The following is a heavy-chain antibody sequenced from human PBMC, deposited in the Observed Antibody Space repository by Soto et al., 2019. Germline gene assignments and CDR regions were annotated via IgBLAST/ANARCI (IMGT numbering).Heavy chain of an antibody. Sequence: PSETLSLTCAVSGYSISSGYYWGRIRQPPGKGLEWIGSIYHSGSTYYNPSLKSRVTISVDTSKNQFSLKLSSVTAADTAVYYCARGGGTYYYDSSGYPPYYYYGMDVWGQGXTVTVSS. CDR2: IYHSGST. V-gene: IGHV4-38-2*01. CDR3: ARGGGTYYYDSSGYPPYYYYGMDV. CDR1: GYSISSGYY. D-gene: IGHD3-22*01. J-gene: IGHJ6*02.